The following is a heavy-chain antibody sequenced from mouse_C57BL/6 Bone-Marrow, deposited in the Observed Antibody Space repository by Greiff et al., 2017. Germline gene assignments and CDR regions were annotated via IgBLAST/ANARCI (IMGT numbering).Heavy chain of an antibody. Sequence: VQLQQPGTELVKPGASVKLSCKASGYTFTSYWMPWVKQRPGQGLEWIGKINPSNGGTNYNEKFKSKATLTVDKSSSTAYLQLISLTSEYAAVYYCARFGCYAMDYWGQGTSVTVSS. CDR3: ARFGCYAMDY. CDR1: GYTFTSYW. CDR2: INPSNGGT. J-gene: IGHJ4*01. D-gene: IGHD2-2*01. V-gene: IGHV1-53*01.